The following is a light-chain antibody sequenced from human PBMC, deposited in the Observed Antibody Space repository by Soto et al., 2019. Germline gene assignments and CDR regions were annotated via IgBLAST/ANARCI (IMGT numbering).Light chain of an antibody. V-gene: IGKV3-11*01. J-gene: IGKJ4*01. Sequence: EIVLKQSPATLSLSPGERATLSCRASQSVSSYLAWYQQKPGQAPRLLIYDASNRATGIPARFSGSGSGTDFTLTISSLDPEDFAVYYCQQRSNWLTFGGGTKVEIK. CDR2: DAS. CDR3: QQRSNWLT. CDR1: QSVSSY.